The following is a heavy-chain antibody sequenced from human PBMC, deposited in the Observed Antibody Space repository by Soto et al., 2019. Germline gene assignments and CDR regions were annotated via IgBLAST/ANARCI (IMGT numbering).Heavy chain of an antibody. D-gene: IGHD3-22*01. CDR3: AKDSVSGYYDSSAPYFDY. CDR1: GFTFSSYA. Sequence: EVQLLEPGGGLVQPGGSLRLSCAASGFTFSSYAMSWVRQAPGKGLEWVSAISGSGGSTYYADSVKGRFTISRDNSKNTLYLHMNSLRAEDTAVYYCAKDSVSGYYDSSAPYFDYWGQGTLVTVSS. V-gene: IGHV3-23*01. CDR2: ISGSGGST. J-gene: IGHJ4*02.